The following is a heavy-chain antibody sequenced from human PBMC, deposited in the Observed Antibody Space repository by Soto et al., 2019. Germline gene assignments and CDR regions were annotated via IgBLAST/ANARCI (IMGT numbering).Heavy chain of an antibody. J-gene: IGHJ6*02. V-gene: IGHV3-30*18. Sequence: GGSLRLSCAASGFTFSSYGMHWVRQAPGKGLEWVAVISYDGSNKYYADSVKGRFTISRDNSKNTLYLQMNSLRAEDTAVYYCAEDRRGSGYQYYYYGMDVWGQGTTVTVSS. CDR2: ISYDGSNK. D-gene: IGHD3-3*01. CDR1: GFTFSSYG. CDR3: AEDRRGSGYQYYYYGMDV.